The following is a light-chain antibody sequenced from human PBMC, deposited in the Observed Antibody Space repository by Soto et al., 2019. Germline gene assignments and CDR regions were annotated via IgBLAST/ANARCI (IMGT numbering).Light chain of an antibody. V-gene: IGLV2-14*01. J-gene: IGLJ1*01. Sequence: QSALTQPASVSGSPGQSITISCTGTSSDVGAYNYVSWYQQHTGKAPKLIIYDVSNRPSGISNRFSGSKSANTASLTISGLQTDDEGDYFCTPYPINSPLYVFGMGTKV. CDR1: SSDVGAYNY. CDR2: DVS. CDR3: TPYPINSPLYV.